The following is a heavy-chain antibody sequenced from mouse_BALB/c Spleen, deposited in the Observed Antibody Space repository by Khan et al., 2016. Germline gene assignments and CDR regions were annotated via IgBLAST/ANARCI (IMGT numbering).Heavy chain of an antibody. Sequence: QVTLKESGPGILQPSQTLSLTCSFSGFSLNTYGIGVGWIRQPPGKGLEWLAHIWWNDNNSYNTALKSRLTISKDTSNNQVFLKIASVDTADTGTYYCARIARGDGAFWGQGTLVTVSA. CDR1: GFSLNTYGIG. V-gene: IGHV8-11*01. J-gene: IGHJ3*01. CDR2: IWWNDNN. CDR3: ARIARGDGAF. D-gene: IGHD3-3*01.